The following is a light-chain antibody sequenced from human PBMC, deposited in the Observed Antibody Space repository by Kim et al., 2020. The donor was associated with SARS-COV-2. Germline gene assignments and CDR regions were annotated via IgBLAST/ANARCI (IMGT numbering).Light chain of an antibody. CDR2: DTS. J-gene: IGKJ2*03. Sequence: LSPGESATLSCRASQSVSNYLAWYQQKPGQAPRLLIYDTSNRATGIPARFSGSGSGTDFTLTISSLEPEDFAVYYCQQRGNWPPYSFGQGTKLEI. CDR1: QSVSNY. CDR3: QQRGNWPPYS. V-gene: IGKV3-11*01.